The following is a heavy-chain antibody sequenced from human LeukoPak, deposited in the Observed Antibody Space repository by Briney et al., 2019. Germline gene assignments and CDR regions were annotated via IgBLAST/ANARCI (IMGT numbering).Heavy chain of an antibody. D-gene: IGHD3-10*01. V-gene: IGHV3-30*04. CDR3: ARGGVAADAFDI. CDR1: GFTFSSYA. J-gene: IGHJ3*02. CDR2: ISYDGSNK. Sequence: PGGSLRLSCAASGFTFSSYAMHWVRQAPGKGLEWVAVISYDGSNKYYADSVKGRFTISRDNSKNTLYLQMNSLRAEDTAVYYCARGGVAADAFDIWGQGTIVTVSS.